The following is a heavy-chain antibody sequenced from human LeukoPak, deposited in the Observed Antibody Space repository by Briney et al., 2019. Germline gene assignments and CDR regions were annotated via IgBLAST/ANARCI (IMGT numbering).Heavy chain of an antibody. CDR1: GGSISSYY. Sequence: SETLSLTCTVSGGSISSYYWSWIRQPTGKGLEWIGYIYYSGSTNYNPSLKSRVNISVDTSKNQFSLKLSSVTAADTAVYYCARSSRGLALEFDYWGQGTLVTVSS. D-gene: IGHD1-1*01. V-gene: IGHV4-59*01. CDR2: IYYSGST. J-gene: IGHJ4*02. CDR3: ARSSRGLALEFDY.